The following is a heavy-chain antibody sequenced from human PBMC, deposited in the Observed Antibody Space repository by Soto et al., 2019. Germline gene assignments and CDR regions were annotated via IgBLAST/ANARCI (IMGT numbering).Heavy chain of an antibody. D-gene: IGHD1-26*01. Sequence: PGGSLRLSCAASGFTFNNYAMHWVRQAPGKGLEWVSSITANGRSTYHADSVKGRVTISRDNSNNTLFLQMHSLRAEDTAVYHCVKPSGDYPAPFDYWGQGTLVTVSS. V-gene: IGHV3-23*01. J-gene: IGHJ4*02. CDR1: GFTFNNYA. CDR2: ITANGRST. CDR3: VKPSGDYPAPFDY.